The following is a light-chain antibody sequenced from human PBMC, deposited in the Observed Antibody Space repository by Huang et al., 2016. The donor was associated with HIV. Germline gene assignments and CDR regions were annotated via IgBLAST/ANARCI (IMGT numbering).Light chain of an antibody. CDR1: KAVSSDF. J-gene: IGKJ4*01. V-gene: IGKV3-20*01. Sequence: VVMTQSPGTLSLSPGERASLSCRASKAVSSDFLAWYQHKPGQAPRRLISGPSNRGNGVPGMFSVSWTGTDFTLIIDRLEPEDFALYYCQQFGYSPFTFGGGTRLEI. CDR3: QQFGYSPFT. CDR2: GPS.